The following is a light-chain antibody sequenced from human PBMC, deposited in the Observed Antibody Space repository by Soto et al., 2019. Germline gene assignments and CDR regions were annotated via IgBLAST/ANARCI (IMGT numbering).Light chain of an antibody. V-gene: IGKV1-5*01. CDR2: DAS. CDR1: QSISTW. J-gene: IGKJ1*01. CDR3: QQYYDFRT. Sequence: DIRMTQSPATLSATVGDRVTITSRASQSISTWLAWYQQKPGKAPKLLIYDASSLEVGVPSRFSGSGSRTEFTLTISSLQPDDYGTSSCQQYYDFRTFGQGTKV.